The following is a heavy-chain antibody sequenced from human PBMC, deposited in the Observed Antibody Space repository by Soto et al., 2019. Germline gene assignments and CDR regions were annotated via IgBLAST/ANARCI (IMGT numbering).Heavy chain of an antibody. V-gene: IGHV3-48*01. CDR3: TSQEVRGLDAFDI. Sequence: EVQLVESGGGLVQPGGSLRLSCAASGFTFSSYSMNWVRQAPGKGLEWVSYISSSSSTIYYADSVKGRFTISRDNAKNSLYLQMNSLRAEDTAVYYCTSQEVRGLDAFDIWGQGTMVTVSS. CDR1: GFTFSSYS. J-gene: IGHJ3*02. D-gene: IGHD3-10*01. CDR2: ISSSSSTI.